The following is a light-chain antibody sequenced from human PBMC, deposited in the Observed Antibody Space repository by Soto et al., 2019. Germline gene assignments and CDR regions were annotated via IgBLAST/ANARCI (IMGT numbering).Light chain of an antibody. CDR1: QSVSSN. Sequence: EIVMTQSPATLSVSPGERATLSCRASQSVSSNLAWYQQKPGQAPRLLIYGASTRATGIPARFSGSGSGTEFTITLTSQHSEDCTVYYRLQNNNSPYTFGQGTKLEIK. J-gene: IGKJ2*01. V-gene: IGKV3-15*01. CDR3: LQNNNSPYT. CDR2: GAS.